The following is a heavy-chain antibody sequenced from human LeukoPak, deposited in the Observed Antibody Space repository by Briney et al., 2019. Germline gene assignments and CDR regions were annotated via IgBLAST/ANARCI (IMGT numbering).Heavy chain of an antibody. CDR1: GGTFSSYA. D-gene: IGHD3-22*01. V-gene: IGHV1-69*01. CDR3: ARSGYSDFDFDY. CDR2: IIPIFGTA. Sequence: ASVKVSCKASGGTFSSYAISWVRQAPGQGLEWMGGIIPIFGTANYAQKFQGRVTITADESTSTAYMELSSLRSEDTAVYYCARSGYSDFDFDYWGQGTPVTVSS. J-gene: IGHJ4*02.